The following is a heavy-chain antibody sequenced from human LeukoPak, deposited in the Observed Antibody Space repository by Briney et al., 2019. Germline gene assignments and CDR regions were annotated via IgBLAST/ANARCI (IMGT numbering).Heavy chain of an antibody. CDR1: GGSISSNY. CDR2: IYYSGSS. CDR3: ARNARYNWFDP. V-gene: IGHV4-59*01. J-gene: IGHJ5*02. Sequence: SETLSLTCTVSGGSISSNYWSWIRQPPGKGLEWIGYIYYSGSSNYNPSLKSRVTISVDTSKNQFSLKVSSVTAADTAVYYCARNARYNWFDPWGQGTLVTVSS.